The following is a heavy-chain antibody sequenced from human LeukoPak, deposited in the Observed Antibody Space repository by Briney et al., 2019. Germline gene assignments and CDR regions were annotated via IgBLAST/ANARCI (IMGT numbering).Heavy chain of an antibody. D-gene: IGHD2-2*01. J-gene: IGHJ1*01. CDR2: ISAYNGNT. Sequence: ASVKVSCKASGYTFSTYGINWFRQAPGQGLGLEWMGWISAYNGNTNFAQDLRDRVTLTTDTSTSTAYMELRSLRSDDTAVYYCAGDLGSCSSTTCYFSSLHWGQGTLVTVSS. CDR1: GYTFSTYG. CDR3: AGDLGSCSSTTCYFSSLH. V-gene: IGHV1-18*01.